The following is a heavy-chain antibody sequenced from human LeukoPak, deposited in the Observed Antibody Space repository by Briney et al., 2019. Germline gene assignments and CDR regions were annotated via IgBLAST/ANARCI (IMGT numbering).Heavy chain of an antibody. Sequence: PGGPLRLSCAASGFTFDDYAMHWVRQAPGKGLEWVSGISWNRGSIGYADSVKGRFTISRDNAKMSLYPQMNSLRAEDTALYYCAKGYCSSISCHADYWGQGTLVTASS. CDR1: GFTFDDYA. J-gene: IGHJ4*02. CDR2: ISWNRGSI. CDR3: AKGYCSSISCHADY. D-gene: IGHD2-2*01. V-gene: IGHV3-9*01.